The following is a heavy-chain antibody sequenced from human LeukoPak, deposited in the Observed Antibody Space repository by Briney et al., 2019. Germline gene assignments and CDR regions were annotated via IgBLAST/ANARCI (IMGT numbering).Heavy chain of an antibody. D-gene: IGHD3-10*01. CDR1: GYRFTNYW. CDR2: IYPGDSDT. V-gene: IGHV5-51*01. Sequence: GESLKIPCQGSGYRFTNYWIGWVRQMPGKGLEWMGLIYPGDSDTRYSPSFQGQVTISADKSISTAYLQWSSLKASDTAMYYCARHYYGSGSCYLDYWGQGTLVTVSS. J-gene: IGHJ4*02. CDR3: ARHYYGSGSCYLDY.